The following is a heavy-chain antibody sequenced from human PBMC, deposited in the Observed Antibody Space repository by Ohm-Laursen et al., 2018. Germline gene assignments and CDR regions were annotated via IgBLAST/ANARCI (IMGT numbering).Heavy chain of an antibody. D-gene: IGHD3-10*01. J-gene: IGHJ4*02. CDR2: INSGGSSI. Sequence: SLRLSCAASGFIFSSYEMNWVRQAPGKGLEWVSYINSGGSSIYYADSVKGRFTISRDNAKNSLYLQMNSLRAEDTAVYYCARDSSGSGGDSDYWGQGTLVTVSS. CDR1: GFIFSSYE. V-gene: IGHV3-48*03. CDR3: ARDSSGSGGDSDY.